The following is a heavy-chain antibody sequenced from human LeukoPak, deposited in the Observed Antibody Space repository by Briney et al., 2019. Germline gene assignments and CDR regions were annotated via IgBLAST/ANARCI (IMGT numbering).Heavy chain of an antibody. V-gene: IGHV6-1*01. CDR2: TYYRSKWYD. CDR3: ARQSTLLRGVTAYFDY. J-gene: IGHJ4*02. CDR1: GDSVSSKSAA. Sequence: SQTLSLTCAISGDSVSSKSAAWNWIRQSPSRGLEWLGSTYYRSKWYDDYAVSVKSRITINPDTTKKQFSLQLNSVTPEDTAVYYCARQSTLLRGVTAYFDYWGQGALVTVSS. D-gene: IGHD3-10*01.